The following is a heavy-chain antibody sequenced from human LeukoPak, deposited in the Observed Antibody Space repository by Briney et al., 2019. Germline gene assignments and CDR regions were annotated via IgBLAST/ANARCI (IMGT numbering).Heavy chain of an antibody. D-gene: IGHD6-19*01. CDR3: ARARGVGSSGWYRLDYYGMDV. J-gene: IGHJ6*02. V-gene: IGHV1-18*01. Sequence: ASVKVSCKASGYTFTSYGISWVRQAPGQGLEWMGWISAYNGNTNYAQKLQGRVTMTTDTSTSTAYMELRSLRSDDTAVYYCARARGVGSSGWYRLDYYGMDVWGQGTTVTVSS. CDR2: ISAYNGNT. CDR1: GYTFTSYG.